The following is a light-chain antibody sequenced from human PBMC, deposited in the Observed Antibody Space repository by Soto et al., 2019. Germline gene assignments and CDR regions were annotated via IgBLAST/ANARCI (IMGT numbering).Light chain of an antibody. V-gene: IGKV3-20*01. J-gene: IGKJ1*01. CDR3: QQYGRPPQT. Sequence: ETVLSESCVPWSLLPGGRSTLSCRASQSVRSNCLAWYQHKPGQAPRLLIYGTSSRATDIPDRFTGSGSGTDFTLTISRLEPEDFAVYSCQQYGRPPQTFGQGTKVDIK. CDR2: GTS. CDR1: QSVRSNC.